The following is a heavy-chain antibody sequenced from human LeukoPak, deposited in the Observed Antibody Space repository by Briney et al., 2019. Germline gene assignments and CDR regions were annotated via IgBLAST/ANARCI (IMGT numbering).Heavy chain of an antibody. CDR1: GGSISSGGYY. Sequence: PSQTLSLTCTVSGGSISSGGYYWSWIRQHPGKGLEWIGYIYYSGSTYYNPSLKSRVTISVDTSKNQFSLKLSSVTAADTAVYYRARWAPPERYDPTYFDYWGQGTLVTVSS. J-gene: IGHJ4*02. D-gene: IGHD5-12*01. V-gene: IGHV4-31*03. CDR3: ARWAPPERYDPTYFDY. CDR2: IYYSGST.